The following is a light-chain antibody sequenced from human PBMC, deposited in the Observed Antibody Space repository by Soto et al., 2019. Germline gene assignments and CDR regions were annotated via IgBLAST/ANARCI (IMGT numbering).Light chain of an antibody. Sequence: QSVLTQPASVSGSPGQSITISCTGTSRDVGAYNYVSWYQQHPGKAPELLIYEFNNRPSGVSNRFSGSKSGDTAALNISRLQAEDEAEYYCSSYTGSSTYDFGAETKLTVL. V-gene: IGLV2-14*01. CDR2: EFN. CDR1: SRDVGAYNY. J-gene: IGLJ1*01. CDR3: SSYTGSSTYD.